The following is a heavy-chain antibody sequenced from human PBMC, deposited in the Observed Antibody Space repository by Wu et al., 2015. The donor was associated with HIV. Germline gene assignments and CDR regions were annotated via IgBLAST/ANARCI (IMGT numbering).Heavy chain of an antibody. CDR1: GGTFSSYA. Sequence: QVQLVQSGAEVKKPGSSVKVSCKASGGTFSSYAISWVRQAPGQGLEWMGGIIPIFGTANYAQKFQGRVTITTDESTSTAYMELSSLRSEDTAVYYCARGAHGCSGGSCYYYGMDVWGQGDHGHRLL. CDR3: ARGAHGCSGGSCYYYGMDV. CDR2: IIPIFGTA. D-gene: IGHD2-15*01. J-gene: IGHJ6*02. V-gene: IGHV1-69*05.